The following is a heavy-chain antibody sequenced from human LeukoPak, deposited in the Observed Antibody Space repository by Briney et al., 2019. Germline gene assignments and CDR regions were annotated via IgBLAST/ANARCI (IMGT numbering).Heavy chain of an antibody. CDR1: GFTFSSYW. Sequence: PGGSLRLSCAASGFTFSSYWMSWVRQAPGKGLEWVANIKQDGSEKYYVDSVKGRFTISRDNAKNSLFLQMNSLRAEDTAVYYFLVIASAGTGYWGQGTLVTVSS. CDR3: LVIASAGTGY. J-gene: IGHJ4*02. CDR2: IKQDGSEK. V-gene: IGHV3-7*01. D-gene: IGHD6-13*01.